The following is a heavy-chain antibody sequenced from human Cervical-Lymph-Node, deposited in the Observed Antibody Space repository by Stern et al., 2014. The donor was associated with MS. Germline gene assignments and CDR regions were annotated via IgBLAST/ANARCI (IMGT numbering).Heavy chain of an antibody. V-gene: IGHV1-69*01. J-gene: IGHJ6*02. CDR1: GGTFSSYA. CDR3: ARGRRTTVRTYGMDV. D-gene: IGHD4-11*01. Sequence: QVQLVQSGAEAKKPGSSVKVSCKASGGTFSSYAISWVRQAPGQGPEWKGGIIPSFGTTNYAHKFQSRVTISADESTSTAYMELSSLRSEDTAVYYCARGRRTTVRTYGMDVWGQGTTVTVSS. CDR2: IIPSFGTT.